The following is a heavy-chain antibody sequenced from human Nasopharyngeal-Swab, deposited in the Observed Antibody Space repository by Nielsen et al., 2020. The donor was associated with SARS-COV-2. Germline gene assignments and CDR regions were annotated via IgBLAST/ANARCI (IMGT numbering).Heavy chain of an antibody. D-gene: IGHD3-3*01. CDR2: ISWNSGSI. V-gene: IGHV3-9*01. J-gene: IGHJ6*02. CDR3: AREPPRFWSGLGYYYYGMDV. Sequence: SLKISCAASGFTFDDYAMHWVRPAPGKGLEWVSGISWNSGSIGYADSVKGRFTISRDNAKNSLYLQMNSLRAEDTAVYYCAREPPRFWSGLGYYYYGMDVWGQGTTVTVSS. CDR1: GFTFDDYA.